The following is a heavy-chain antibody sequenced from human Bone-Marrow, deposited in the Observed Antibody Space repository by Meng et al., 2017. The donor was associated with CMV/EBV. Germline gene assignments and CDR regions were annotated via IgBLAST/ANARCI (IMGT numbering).Heavy chain of an antibody. CDR2: TYYRSKWYT. D-gene: IGHD3-16*01. V-gene: IGHV6-1*01. CDR1: GDSVSSNDAT. J-gene: IGHJ4*02. Sequence: LTCAISGDSVSSNDATWNWIRQSPSRGLEWLGRTYYRSKWYTDYAVSVKGRIAINPGTAKNQFSLQLNSVTPEDTAVYYCLRDGTWGHWGQGTLVTVSS. CDR3: LRDGTWGH.